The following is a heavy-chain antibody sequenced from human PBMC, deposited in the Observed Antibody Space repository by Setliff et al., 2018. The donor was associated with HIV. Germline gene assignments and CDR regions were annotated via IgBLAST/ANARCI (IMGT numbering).Heavy chain of an antibody. CDR1: GGSISSYY. D-gene: IGHD2-15*01. CDR2: IYYSGST. Sequence: PSETLSLTCTVSGGSISSYYWSWIPQPPGKGLEWIGYIYYSGSTNYNPSLKSRVTISVDTSKNQFSLKLSSVTAADTAVYYCARNPCSGGSCPDAFDIWGQGTMVTVSS. J-gene: IGHJ3*02. CDR3: ARNPCSGGSCPDAFDI. V-gene: IGHV4-59*01.